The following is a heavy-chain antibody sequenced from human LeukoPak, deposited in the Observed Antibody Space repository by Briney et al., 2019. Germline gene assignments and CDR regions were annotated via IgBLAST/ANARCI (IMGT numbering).Heavy chain of an antibody. J-gene: IGHJ4*02. CDR2: ISGSGGST. Sequence: PGGSLRLSCAASGFTFSSYAMSWVRQAPGKGLEWVSAISGSGGSTYYADSVKGRFTISRDNAKNSLYLQMNSLRAEDTAVYYCARGSFSIAAAGTGMHDYWGQGTLVTVSS. CDR1: GFTFSSYA. V-gene: IGHV3-23*01. CDR3: ARGSFSIAAAGTGMHDY. D-gene: IGHD6-13*01.